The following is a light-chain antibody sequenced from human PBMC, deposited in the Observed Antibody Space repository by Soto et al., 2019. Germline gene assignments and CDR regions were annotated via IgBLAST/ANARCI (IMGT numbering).Light chain of an antibody. CDR3: QQYNDWPPQLT. Sequence: EILMTQSPATLSVSPGERATLSCRASQSLSSNLAWYQQKPGQAPRLLIYGASTRATGIPARFSGSGSGTEFPLTISSLQSEDFAIYYCQQYNDWPPQLTFGGGTKVQIK. V-gene: IGKV3-15*01. CDR1: QSLSSN. CDR2: GAS. J-gene: IGKJ4*01.